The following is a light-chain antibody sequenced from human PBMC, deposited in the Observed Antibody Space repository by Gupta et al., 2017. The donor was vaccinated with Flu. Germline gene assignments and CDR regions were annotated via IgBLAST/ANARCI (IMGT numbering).Light chain of an antibody. J-gene: IGLJ3*02. V-gene: IGLV2-14*03. Sequence: SSDNGSYNYVCWYQQHPGKAPRLIIYSVTLRPSGVSHRFSGSKSGNTASLTISGLQAEDEADYYCTSFNTDTDPWVFGGGTKLTVL. CDR1: SSDNGSYNY. CDR3: TSFNTDTDPWV. CDR2: SVT.